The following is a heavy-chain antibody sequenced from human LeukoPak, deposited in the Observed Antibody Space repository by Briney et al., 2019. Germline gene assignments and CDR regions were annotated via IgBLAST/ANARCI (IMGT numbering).Heavy chain of an antibody. CDR1: GFSISNSA. D-gene: IGHD5-12*01. J-gene: IGHJ4*02. CDR2: IVASSGST. Sequence: GGSLRLSCAASGFSISNSAMSWVRQAPGKGLEWVSLIVASSGSTFYADSVKGRFTISRDSSKNTLYLQMNSLRAEDMAVYYCAKGTYDYIEMGYFDYWGQGTLVTVSS. V-gene: IGHV3-23*01. CDR3: AKGTYDYIEMGYFDY.